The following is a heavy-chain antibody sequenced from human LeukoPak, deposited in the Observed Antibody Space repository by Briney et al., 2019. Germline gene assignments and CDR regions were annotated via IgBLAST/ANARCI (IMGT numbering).Heavy chain of an antibody. CDR1: GFTFSDYY. D-gene: IGHD1-26*01. CDR3: ARGGWEPYFDY. J-gene: IGHJ4*02. V-gene: IGHV3-11*01. CDR2: ISSSGSTI. Sequence: NAGGSLRLSCAASGFTFSDYYMSWIRQAPGKGLEWVSYISSSGSTIYYTDSVKGRFTISRDNAKNSLYLQMSSLRAEDTAVYYCARGGWEPYFDYWGQGTLVTVSS.